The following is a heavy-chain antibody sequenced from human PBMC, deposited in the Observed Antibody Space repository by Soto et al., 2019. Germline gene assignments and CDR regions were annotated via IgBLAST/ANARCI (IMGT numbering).Heavy chain of an antibody. CDR1: GGSISSGGYY. J-gene: IGHJ6*03. Sequence: QVQLQESGPGLVKPSQTLSLTCTVSGGSISSGGYYWSWIRQHPGKGLEWIGYIYYSGSTYYNPSVKSRVIISVDTSKNQFALKLSSVTAADTAVYYCARVRVTNYYYYYYMDVWGKGTTVTVSS. CDR2: IYYSGST. V-gene: IGHV4-31*03. CDR3: ARVRVTNYYYYYYMDV. D-gene: IGHD4-17*01.